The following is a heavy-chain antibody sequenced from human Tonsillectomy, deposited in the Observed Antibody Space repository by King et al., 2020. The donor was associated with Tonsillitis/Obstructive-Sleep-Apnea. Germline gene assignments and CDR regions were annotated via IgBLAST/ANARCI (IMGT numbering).Heavy chain of an antibody. CDR2: ISSTSTSI. V-gene: IGHV3-48*03. D-gene: IGHD3-3*01. CDR3: AREYPNDIWRYYYPYYFDY. J-gene: IGHJ4*02. CDR1: GFTFSEYE. Sequence: QLVESGGGLVQPGGSLRLSCAASGFTFSEYEMNWVRQTPGKGLEWVSYISSTSTSIYYADPVKGRFTISRDNAKNSLYLQMNSLRGEDTAIYYCAREYPNDIWRYYYPYYFDYWGQGALVTVSS.